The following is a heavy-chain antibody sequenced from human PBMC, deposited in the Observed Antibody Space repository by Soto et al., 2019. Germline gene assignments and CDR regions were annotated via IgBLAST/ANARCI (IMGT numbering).Heavy chain of an antibody. D-gene: IGHD3-10*01. CDR3: ARHYGQEVFDY. V-gene: IGHV4-59*08. Sequence: SETLSLTCTVSGGSMSSSYWSWIRQSPGNELEWIGYFYYSGSTNYNPSLKSRVTISVDTSKNQFSLKLSSVTAADTAVDYCARHYGQEVFDYWGQGTLVTVSS. CDR2: FYYSGST. CDR1: GGSMSSSY. J-gene: IGHJ4*02.